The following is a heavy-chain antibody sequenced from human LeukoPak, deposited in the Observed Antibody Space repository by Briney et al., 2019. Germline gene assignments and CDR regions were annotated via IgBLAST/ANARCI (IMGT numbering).Heavy chain of an antibody. CDR1: GGSISCSSYY. V-gene: IGHV4-39*07. Sequence: PSETLSLTCTVSGGSISCSSYYWGWIRQPPGKGLEWIGSIYYSGSTYYNPSLKSRVTISVDTSKNQFSLKLSSVTAADTAVYYCASPNLVVTADEYFQHWGQGTLVTVSS. J-gene: IGHJ1*01. CDR3: ASPNLVVTADEYFQH. CDR2: IYYSGST. D-gene: IGHD3-22*01.